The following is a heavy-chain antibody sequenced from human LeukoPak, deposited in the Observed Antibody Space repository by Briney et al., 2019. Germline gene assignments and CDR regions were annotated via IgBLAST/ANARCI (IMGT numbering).Heavy chain of an antibody. D-gene: IGHD3-10*01. CDR2: ISYDGINK. CDR3: ARVAGKLWFGELSY. V-gene: IGHV3-30*03. J-gene: IGHJ4*02. CDR1: GFTFSSYG. Sequence: GKSLRLSCAVSGFTFSSYGMNWVRQAPGKGLEWVAVISYDGINKYHSDSVKGRFTISRDNSKNTLYLQMNSLRAEDTAVYYCARVAGKLWFGELSYRGQGTLVTVSS.